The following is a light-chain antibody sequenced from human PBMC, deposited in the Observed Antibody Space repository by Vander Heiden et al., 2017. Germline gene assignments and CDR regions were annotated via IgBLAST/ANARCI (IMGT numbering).Light chain of an antibody. J-gene: IGKJ1*01. Sequence: IHLTNSPSFLSASLGDRVTITCRASQDISNYLAWFQQKPGEAPKPLIYAASSLQSGVPSKFSGSGSGTDFTLTISSLQPEDFATYYCQQYNSYPRTFGPGTKVEIK. CDR1: QDISNY. CDR2: AAS. V-gene: IGKV1-16*02. CDR3: QQYNSYPRT.